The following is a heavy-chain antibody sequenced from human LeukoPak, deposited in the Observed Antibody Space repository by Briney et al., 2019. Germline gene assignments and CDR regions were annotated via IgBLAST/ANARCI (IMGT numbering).Heavy chain of an antibody. CDR3: ARGYWGERITIFGVVITRRYFDY. D-gene: IGHD3-3*01. CDR1: GGSFSGYY. CDR2: NKPNGNH. V-gene: IGHV4-34*01. Sequence: SETLSLTCAVYGGSFSGYYWSWIRQPPGKGPGVNGENKPNGNHHYNPSLKSRVTISVDTSKNQFSLKLSSVTAADTAVYYCARGYWGERITIFGVVITRRYFDYWGQGTLVTVSS. J-gene: IGHJ4*02.